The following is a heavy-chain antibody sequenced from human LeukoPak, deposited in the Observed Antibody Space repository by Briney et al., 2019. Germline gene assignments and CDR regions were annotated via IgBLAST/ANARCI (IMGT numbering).Heavy chain of an antibody. J-gene: IGHJ3*02. D-gene: IGHD6-13*01. CDR3: ARNRLRSTWPDAFDI. CDR1: GFTFSSYG. Sequence: GGSLRLSCAASGFTFSSYGIHWVRQALGRGLEWVAVIWYDGSNKYYADSVKGRFTISRDNSKNTLYLQMNSLRAEDTAVYYCARNRLRSTWPDAFDIWGQGTMVTVSS. V-gene: IGHV3-33*01. CDR2: IWYDGSNK.